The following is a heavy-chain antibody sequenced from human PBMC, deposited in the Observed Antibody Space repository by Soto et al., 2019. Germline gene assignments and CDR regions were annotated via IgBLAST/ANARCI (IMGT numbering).Heavy chain of an antibody. D-gene: IGHD2-2*01. CDR3: ARDLVAGDN. CDR2: INPASSRT. V-gene: IGHV1-46*02. J-gene: IGHJ4*02. Sequence: QVQLVQSGAEVKKPGASVELSCRTSGYTFNHYYIHWVRQAPGQGLEWLGIINPASSRTNYTQDFQGRVTVTLATSTTTVDEVLIGQRAEDAAIFYCARDLVAGDNWGQGTLVTVSS. CDR1: GYTFNHYY.